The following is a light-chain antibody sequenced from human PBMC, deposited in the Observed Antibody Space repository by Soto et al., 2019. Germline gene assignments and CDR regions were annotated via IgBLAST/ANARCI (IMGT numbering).Light chain of an antibody. CDR3: QQTYSPPFT. V-gene: IGKV1-39*01. Sequence: DIQMTQSPASLSASVGDRVAITCRASETITIYLNWYQQQPGKPPKLLIYGANTLQSGVPSRFSAGGSGTDFTLTINSLEPEDFATYYCQQTYSPPFTFGQGTNLQIK. J-gene: IGKJ2*01. CDR1: ETITIY. CDR2: GAN.